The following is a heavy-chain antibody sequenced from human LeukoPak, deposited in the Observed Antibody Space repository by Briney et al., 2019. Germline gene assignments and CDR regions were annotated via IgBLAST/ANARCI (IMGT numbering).Heavy chain of an antibody. V-gene: IGHV3-48*01. CDR2: ISSSSSTI. J-gene: IGHJ4*02. Sequence: GGSLRLSCAASGFTFSSYSINWVRQAPGKGLEWGSYISSSSSTIYYADSVKGRFTISRDNAKNSLYLQMNRLRAEDTAVYYCARGVVVTAMDFYYFDYWGQGTLVTVSS. CDR3: ARGVVVTAMDFYYFDY. D-gene: IGHD2-21*02. CDR1: GFTFSSYS.